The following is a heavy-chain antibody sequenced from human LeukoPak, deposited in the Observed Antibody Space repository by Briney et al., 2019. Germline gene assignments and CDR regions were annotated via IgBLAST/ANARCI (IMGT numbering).Heavy chain of an antibody. D-gene: IGHD3-10*01. V-gene: IGHV3-74*01. CDR1: GFTFSSYW. CDR2: INSDGSST. Sequence: GGSLRLSCAASGFTFSSYWMHWVRQAPGKGLVWVSRINSDGSSTSYADSVKGRFTISRDNAKNTLYLQMNSLRAEDTAVYYCARFYYGSGSYYNVGPYYFDYWGQGTLVTVSS. J-gene: IGHJ4*02. CDR3: ARFYYGSGSYYNVGPYYFDY.